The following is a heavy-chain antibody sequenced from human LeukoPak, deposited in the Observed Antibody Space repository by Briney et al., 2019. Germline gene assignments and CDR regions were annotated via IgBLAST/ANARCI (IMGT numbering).Heavy chain of an antibody. CDR2: INHSGST. CDR1: GFTFSSYE. D-gene: IGHD2-2*01. CDR3: ARGADIVVVPASDYFDY. J-gene: IGHJ4*02. V-gene: IGHV4-34*01. Sequence: GSLRLSCAASGFTFSSYEMNWVRQPPGKGLEWIGEINHSGSTNYNPSLKSRVTISVDTSKNQFSLKLSSVTAADTAVYYCARGADIVVVPASDYFDYWGQGTLVTVSS.